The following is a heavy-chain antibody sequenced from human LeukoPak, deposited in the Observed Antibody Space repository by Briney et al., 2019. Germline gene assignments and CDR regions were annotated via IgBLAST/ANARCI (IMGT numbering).Heavy chain of an antibody. CDR2: ISYDGSNK. J-gene: IGHJ3*02. CDR3: AREEGGAFDI. V-gene: IGHV3-30*04. Sequence: PGGSLRLSCAASGFTFSSYAMHWVRQAPGKGLEWVAVISYDGSNKYYADSVKGRFTISRDNSKNTLYLQMNSLRAEDTAVYYCAREEGGAFDIWGQGTMVTVSS. D-gene: IGHD3-16*01. CDR1: GFTFSSYA.